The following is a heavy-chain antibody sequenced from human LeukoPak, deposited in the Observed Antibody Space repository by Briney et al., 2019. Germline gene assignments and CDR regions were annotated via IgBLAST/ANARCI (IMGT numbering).Heavy chain of an antibody. J-gene: IGHJ6*03. V-gene: IGHV3-73*01. D-gene: IGHD6-13*01. Sequence: GGSLRLSCAASGFTFSGSAMHWVRQASGKGLEWVGRIRSKANSYATAYAASVKGRFTISRDDSKNTLYLQMNSLRAEDTAVYYCAKPPQQLTLYYYYMDVWGKGTTVTVSS. CDR3: AKPPQQLTLYYYYMDV. CDR1: GFTFSGSA. CDR2: IRSKANSYAT.